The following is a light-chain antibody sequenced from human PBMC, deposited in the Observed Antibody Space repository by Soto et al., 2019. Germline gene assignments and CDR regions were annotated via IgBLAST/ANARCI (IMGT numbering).Light chain of an antibody. CDR1: SSDVGSYNL. Sequence: QSALTQPASVSGSPGQSITISCTGTSSDVGSYNLVSWYQQHPGKAPKLMIYEGNKRPSGVSNRFSGSKSGNTASLTISGLQAEDEADYYCCSYAGTGTSVFGTGTKLTVL. V-gene: IGLV2-23*01. CDR3: CSYAGTGTSV. CDR2: EGN. J-gene: IGLJ1*01.